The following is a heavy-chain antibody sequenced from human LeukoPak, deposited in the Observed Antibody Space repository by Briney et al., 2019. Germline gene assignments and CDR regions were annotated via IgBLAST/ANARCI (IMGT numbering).Heavy chain of an antibody. J-gene: IGHJ4*02. CDR1: GLTFSTNP. D-gene: IGHD5-24*01. CDR2: ISYDGNAK. Sequence: GGSLRLSCTASGLTFSTNPMHWVRQAPGKGLEWVAVISYDGNAKYYADSVKGRFTISRDNSKNTLYLQMNSLRPEDTAVYYCARSPSDGYNYLDYWGQGTLVTVSS. CDR3: ARSPSDGYNYLDY. V-gene: IGHV3-30*04.